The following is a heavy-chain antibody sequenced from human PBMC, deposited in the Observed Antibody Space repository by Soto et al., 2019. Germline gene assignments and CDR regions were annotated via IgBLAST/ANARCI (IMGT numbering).Heavy chain of an antibody. CDR1: GFTFSSYA. CDR3: AKDLGDDYGDYVVGDAFDI. J-gene: IGHJ3*02. CDR2: ISGSGGST. D-gene: IGHD4-17*01. V-gene: IGHV3-23*01. Sequence: GGSLRLSCAASGFTFSSYAMSWVRQAPGKGLEWVSAISGSGGSTYYADSVKGRFTISRDNSKNTLYLQMNSLRAEDTAVYYCAKDLGDDYGDYVVGDAFDIWGQGTMVTVSS.